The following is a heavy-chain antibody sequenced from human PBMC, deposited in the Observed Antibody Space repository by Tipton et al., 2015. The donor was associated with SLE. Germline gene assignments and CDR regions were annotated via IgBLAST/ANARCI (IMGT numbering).Heavy chain of an antibody. D-gene: IGHD3-3*01. CDR3: ARIWIGYPGVH. J-gene: IGHJ4*02. CDR1: GASISSYNW. Sequence: TLSLTCAVSGASISSYNWWSWVRQPPGKGLEWIGEIYHTGSTNYNPSLKSRVTISVGKSKNQFSLTLTSVTAADTAVYYCARIWIGYPGVHWGQGMLVTVSS. CDR2: IYHTGST. V-gene: IGHV4-4*02.